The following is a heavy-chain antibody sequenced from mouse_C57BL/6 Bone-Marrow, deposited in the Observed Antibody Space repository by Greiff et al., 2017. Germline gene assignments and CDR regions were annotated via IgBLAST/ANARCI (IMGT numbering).Heavy chain of an antibody. J-gene: IGHJ4*01. CDR1: GYTFTSYW. Sequence: VQLQQPGAELVMPGASVKLSCKASGYTFTSYWMHWVKQRPGQGLEWIGEIDPSDSYTNYNQKFQGKSTLTVDKSSSTAYMQLSSLTSEDSAVYYCARDGSPYYYAMDYWGQGTSVTVSS. V-gene: IGHV1-69*01. D-gene: IGHD2-3*01. CDR3: ARDGSPYYYAMDY. CDR2: IDPSDSYT.